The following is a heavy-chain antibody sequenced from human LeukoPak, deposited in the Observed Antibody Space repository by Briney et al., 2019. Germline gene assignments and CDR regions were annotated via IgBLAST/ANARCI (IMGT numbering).Heavy chain of an antibody. V-gene: IGHV4-59*01. D-gene: IGHD6-19*01. Sequence: SETLSLTCAVYGGSFSGYYWSWIRQPLGKGLEWIGYIYYSGSTNYNPSLKSRVTISVDTSKNQFSLKLSSVTAADTAVYYCARVLIGGGWISKYYYYYYMDVWGKGTTVTVSS. CDR3: ARVLIGGGWISKYYYYYYMDV. J-gene: IGHJ6*03. CDR1: GGSFSGYY. CDR2: IYYSGST.